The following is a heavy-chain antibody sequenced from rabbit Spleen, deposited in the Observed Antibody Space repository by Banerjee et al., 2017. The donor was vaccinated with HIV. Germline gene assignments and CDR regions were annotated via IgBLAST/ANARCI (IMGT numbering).Heavy chain of an antibody. CDR3: ARDLPDIIGWNFGF. V-gene: IGHV1S40*01. CDR1: GFSFSSYYY. D-gene: IGHD1-1*01. Sequence: QSLEESGGGLVKPGGTLTLTCTVSGFSFSSYYYMCWVRQAPGKGLEWIACIDAGSSDFTYFASWAKGRFTISKTSSTTVFLQMTSLTAADTATYFCARDLPDIIGWNFGFWGQGNLVHRL. J-gene: IGHJ6*01. CDR2: IDAGSSDFT.